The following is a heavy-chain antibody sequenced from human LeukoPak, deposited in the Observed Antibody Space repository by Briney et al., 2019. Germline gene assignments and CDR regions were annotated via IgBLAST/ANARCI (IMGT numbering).Heavy chain of an antibody. V-gene: IGHV3-23*01. J-gene: IGHJ4*02. D-gene: IGHD6-19*01. CDR2: ISGSGGTT. CDR3: AKSSPGSGWNY. CDR1: VFTFKNYA. Sequence: GGSLRLSCVASVFTFKNYAMSWVRQAPGKGLEWVSSISGSGGTTYYTDSVKGRFTISRDNSKNTLYLQMNSLRAEDTAVYYCAKSSPGSGWNYWGQGTLVTVSS.